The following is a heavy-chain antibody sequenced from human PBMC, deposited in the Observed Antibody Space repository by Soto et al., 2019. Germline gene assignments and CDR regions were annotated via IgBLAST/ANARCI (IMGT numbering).Heavy chain of an antibody. Sequence: ASVKVSCKVPGNIFTDFNIHWVRQAPAKGLEWMGGFDPEDGETVYAQKFQGRVTMTEDTSTDTAYMELSSLRSEDTAVYYCATGTLLRGKFDYWGQGTLVTVSS. V-gene: IGHV1-24*01. CDR2: FDPEDGET. D-gene: IGHD3-16*01. J-gene: IGHJ4*02. CDR1: GNIFTDFN. CDR3: ATGTLLRGKFDY.